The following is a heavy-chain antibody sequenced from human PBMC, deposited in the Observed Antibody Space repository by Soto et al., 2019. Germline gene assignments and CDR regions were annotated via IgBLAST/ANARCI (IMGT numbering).Heavy chain of an antibody. Sequence: SVKVSCKASGGTFSSYAISWVRQAPGQGLEWMGGIIPIFGTANYAQKFQGRVTITADESTSTAYMELSSLRSEDTAVYYCARKHTAMAMDRDGAFDIWGQGTMVTVS. CDR1: GGTFSSYA. V-gene: IGHV1-69*13. J-gene: IGHJ3*02. CDR3: ARKHTAMAMDRDGAFDI. CDR2: IIPIFGTA. D-gene: IGHD5-18*01.